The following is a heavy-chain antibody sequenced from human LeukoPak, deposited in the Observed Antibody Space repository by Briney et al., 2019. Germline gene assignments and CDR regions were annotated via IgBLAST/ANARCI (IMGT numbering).Heavy chain of an antibody. CDR3: ARVGDIVVVPAASNWFDP. CDR2: IYHSGST. Sequence: PSETLSLTCTVSGYSISGGYYWGWIRQPPGKGLEWIGSIYHSGSTYYNPPLKSRVTISVDTSKNQFSLKLSSVTAADTAVYYCARVGDIVVVPAASNWFDPWGQGTLVTVSS. CDR1: GYSISGGYY. J-gene: IGHJ5*02. D-gene: IGHD2-2*01. V-gene: IGHV4-38-2*02.